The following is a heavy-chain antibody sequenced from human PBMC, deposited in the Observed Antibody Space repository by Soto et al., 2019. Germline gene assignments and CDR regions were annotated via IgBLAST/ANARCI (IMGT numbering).Heavy chain of an antibody. Sequence: PGGSLRLSCAASGFTFSTYEFTWVRQAPGRGLEWISYISVSGNIIKYADSVKGRFTISRDNAENSLHLHMSSLRVDDTALYFCVRDTMRASAAASLHYWCQRTQVTVSS. J-gene: IGHJ4*02. CDR1: GFTFSTYE. CDR3: VRDTMRASAAASLHY. D-gene: IGHD6-13*01. CDR2: ISVSGNII. V-gene: IGHV3-48*03.